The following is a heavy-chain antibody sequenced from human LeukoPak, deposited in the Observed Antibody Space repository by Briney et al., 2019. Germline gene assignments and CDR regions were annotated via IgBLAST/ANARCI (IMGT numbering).Heavy chain of an antibody. CDR3: ARGPPQSIVVPAAILPNKYWYFDL. D-gene: IGHD2-2*01. CDR2: IIPIFGTA. Sequence: SVKVSCKASGGTFSSYAISWVRQAPGQGLEWMGGIIPIFGTANYAQKFQGRVTITADESTSTAYMELSSLRSEDTAVYYCARGPPQSIVVPAAILPNKYWYFDLWGRGTLVTVSS. CDR1: GGTFSSYA. V-gene: IGHV1-69*13. J-gene: IGHJ2*01.